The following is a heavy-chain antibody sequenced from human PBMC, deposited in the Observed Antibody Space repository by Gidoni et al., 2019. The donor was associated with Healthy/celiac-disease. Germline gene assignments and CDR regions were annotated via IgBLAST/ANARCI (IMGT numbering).Heavy chain of an antibody. D-gene: IGHD6-13*01. CDR2: ISSSSSYI. Sequence: EVQLVESGGGLVKPGGSLRLSCAASGFTFSSYSMNWVRQAPGKGLEWVSSISSSSSYIYYADSVKGRFTISRDNAKNSLYLQMNSLRAEDTAVYYCARDFPADYSSSPLGYWFDPWGQGTLVTVSS. J-gene: IGHJ5*02. V-gene: IGHV3-21*01. CDR3: ARDFPADYSSSPLGYWFDP. CDR1: GFTFSSYS.